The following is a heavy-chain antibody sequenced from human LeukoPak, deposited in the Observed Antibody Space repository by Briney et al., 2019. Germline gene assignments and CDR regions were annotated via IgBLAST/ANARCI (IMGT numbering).Heavy chain of an antibody. CDR2: ISNDGSNK. CDR3: AKGHNNGWYYFDY. D-gene: IGHD6-19*01. V-gene: IGHV3-30*18. CDR1: GFTFRRYG. J-gene: IGHJ4*02. Sequence: GGPLRLSCAASGFTFRRYGMQWVRQAPGKGLEWVAVISNDGSNKDYIDSVKGGFTISRDNYNNTLYLQMNSLRPEDTALYYCAKGHNNGWYYFDYWGQGTLVTVSS.